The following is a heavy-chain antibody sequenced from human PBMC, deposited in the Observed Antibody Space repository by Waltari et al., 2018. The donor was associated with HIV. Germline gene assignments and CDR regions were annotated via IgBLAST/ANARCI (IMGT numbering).Heavy chain of an antibody. J-gene: IGHJ4*02. V-gene: IGHV3-48*01. D-gene: IGHD3-22*01. Sequence: EVQLVESGGGLVQPGGSLRLSGAASGFSFTSYGMNWVRQAPGKGLEWVSFISSSSTIYYADSVKGRFTISRDNAKNSLYLQMNSLRAEDTAVYYCARETYYYDSSGPYFDYWGQGTLVTVSS. CDR3: ARETYYYDSSGPYFDY. CDR2: ISSSSTI. CDR1: GFSFTSYG.